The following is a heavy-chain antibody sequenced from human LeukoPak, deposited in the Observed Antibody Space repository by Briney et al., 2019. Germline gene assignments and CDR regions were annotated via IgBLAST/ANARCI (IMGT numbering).Heavy chain of an antibody. J-gene: IGHJ4*02. Sequence: GGSLRLSCAASGFTFSSYEMNWVRQAPGKGLEWVSYISSSGSIIYYADSVKGRFTISRDNAKNSLYLQMNSLRAEDTAVCYCARWVDYWGQGTLVTVSS. V-gene: IGHV3-48*03. CDR3: ARWVDY. CDR1: GFTFSSYE. CDR2: ISSSGSII.